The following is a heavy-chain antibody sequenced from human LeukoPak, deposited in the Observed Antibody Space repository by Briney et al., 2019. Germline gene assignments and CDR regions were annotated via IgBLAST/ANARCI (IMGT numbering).Heavy chain of an antibody. J-gene: IGHJ4*02. CDR1: GGSFSSYA. CDR3: ARDTAMVAGNFDY. D-gene: IGHD5-18*01. V-gene: IGHV1-69*13. CDR2: IIPIFGTA. Sequence: ASVKVSCKASGGSFSSYAISWVRQAPGQGLEWMGGIIPIFGTANYAQKFQGRVTITADESTSTAYMELSSLRSEDTAVYYCARDTAMVAGNFDYWGQGTLVTVSS.